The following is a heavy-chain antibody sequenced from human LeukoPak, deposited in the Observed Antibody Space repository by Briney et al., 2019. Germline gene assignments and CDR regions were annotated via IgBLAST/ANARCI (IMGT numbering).Heavy chain of an antibody. J-gene: IGHJ5*02. Sequence: ASVTVSCTASGYTFTSYAMNWVRQAPGQGLEWMGWINTNTGNPTYAQGFTGRFVFSLDTSVSTAYLQISSLKAEDTAVYYRARDRTPIVVVPAAMDWFDPWGQGTLVTVSS. D-gene: IGHD2-2*01. CDR2: INTNTGNP. CDR1: GYTFTSYA. V-gene: IGHV7-4-1*02. CDR3: ARDRTPIVVVPAAMDWFDP.